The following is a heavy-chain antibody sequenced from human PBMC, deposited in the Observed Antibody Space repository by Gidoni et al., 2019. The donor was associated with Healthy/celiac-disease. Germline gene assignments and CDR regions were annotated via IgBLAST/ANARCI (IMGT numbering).Heavy chain of an antibody. CDR1: GFPVSSNY. V-gene: IGHV3-66*01. Sequence: EVQLVESGGGLVQPGGSLRLSCAASGFPVSSNYMSWVRQAPGKGLEWVSVIYSGGSTYYADSVKGRFTISRDNSKNTLYLQMNSLRAEDTAVYYCARWGYYGGNSQYFDYWGQGTLVTVSS. D-gene: IGHD4-17*01. CDR3: ARWGYYGGNSQYFDY. J-gene: IGHJ4*02. CDR2: IYSGGST.